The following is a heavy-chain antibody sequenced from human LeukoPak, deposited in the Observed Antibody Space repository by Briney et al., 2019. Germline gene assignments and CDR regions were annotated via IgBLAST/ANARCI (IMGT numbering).Heavy chain of an antibody. Sequence: GASVKVSCKASGYTFTSYGISWVRQAPGQGLEWMGWISAYNGNTNYAQKLQGRVTMTTDTSTSTAYMELRSLRSDDTALYYCAKDRNFWPGSSGFDYWGQGTLVTVSS. D-gene: IGHD3/OR15-3a*01. CDR2: ISAYNGNT. CDR1: GYTFTSYG. CDR3: AKDRNFWPGSSGFDY. V-gene: IGHV1-18*01. J-gene: IGHJ4*02.